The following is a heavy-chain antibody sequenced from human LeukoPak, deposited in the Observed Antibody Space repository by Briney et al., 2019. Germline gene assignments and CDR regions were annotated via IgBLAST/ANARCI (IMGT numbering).Heavy chain of an antibody. CDR3: ARAANWHDDDWFDP. CDR2: IIPIFGTA. J-gene: IGHJ5*02. V-gene: IGHV1-69*13. Sequence: ASVKVSCKASGGTFSSYAISWVRQAPGQGLEWMGGIIPIFGTANYAQKFQGRVTITADESTSTAYMELSSLRSEDTAVYYCARAANWHDDDWFDPWGQGTLVTVSS. CDR1: GGTFSSYA. D-gene: IGHD1-1*01.